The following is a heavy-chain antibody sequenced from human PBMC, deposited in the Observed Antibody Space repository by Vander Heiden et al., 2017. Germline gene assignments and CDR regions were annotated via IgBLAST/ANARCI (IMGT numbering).Heavy chain of an antibody. CDR2: ISWNSGSL. CDR3: VKGTRGFDY. V-gene: IGHV3-9*01. CDR1: GFTFDDYA. J-gene: IGHJ4*02. D-gene: IGHD3-10*01. Sequence: EVQLVESGGGWLQPGRYLSLSCAASGFTFDDYARHWVRQAPGKGLEWVSGISWNSGSLCDADSVKGRFTISRDNAKNSLYMQMNSLRAEDTALYVCVKGTRGFDYRGQGTLVT.